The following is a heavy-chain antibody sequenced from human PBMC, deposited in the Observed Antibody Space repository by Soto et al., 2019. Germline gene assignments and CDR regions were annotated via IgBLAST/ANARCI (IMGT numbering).Heavy chain of an antibody. D-gene: IGHD3-22*01. CDR1: GFTFSSYA. CDR3: AKPPPGYYDSSGYYDY. J-gene: IGHJ4*02. Sequence: LRLSCAASGFTFSSYAMSWVRQAPGKGLEWVSAISGSGGSTYYADSVKGRFTISRDNSKNTLYLQMNSLRAEDTAVYYCAKPPPGYYDSSGYYDYWGQGTLVTVSS. V-gene: IGHV3-23*01. CDR2: ISGSGGST.